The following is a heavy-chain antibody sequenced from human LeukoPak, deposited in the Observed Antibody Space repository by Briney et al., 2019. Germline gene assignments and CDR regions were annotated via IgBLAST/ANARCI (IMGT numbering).Heavy chain of an antibody. V-gene: IGHV3-30*18. CDR3: AKKGLLWFGESQPFDY. CDR1: GFTFSSYG. D-gene: IGHD3-10*01. J-gene: IGHJ4*02. Sequence: PGGSLRLSCAASGFTFSSYGMHWVRQAPGKGLEWVAVISYDGSNKYYTDSVKGRFTISRDNSKNTLYLQMNSLRAEDTAVYYCAKKGLLWFGESQPFDYWGQGTLVTVSS. CDR2: ISYDGSNK.